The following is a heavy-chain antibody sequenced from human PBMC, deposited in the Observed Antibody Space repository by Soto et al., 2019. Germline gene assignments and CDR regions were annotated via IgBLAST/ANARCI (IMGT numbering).Heavy chain of an antibody. J-gene: IGHJ4*02. D-gene: IGHD2-2*01. CDR2: LSYSGGST. CDR1: GFTFSRYA. V-gene: IGHV3-23*01. Sequence: PGGSLRLSCAASGFTFSRYAMALVRRAPGKGLEWVSILSYSGGSTYYADSVEGRYTISRDNSRDTLHLQMSSLRADDTAVYYCAKVAGEYQLLTEGNFDYWGQGTLVTVSS. CDR3: AKVAGEYQLLTEGNFDY.